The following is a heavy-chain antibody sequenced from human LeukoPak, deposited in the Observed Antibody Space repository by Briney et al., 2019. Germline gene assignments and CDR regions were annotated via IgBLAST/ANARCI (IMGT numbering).Heavy chain of an antibody. CDR1: GNSFTSYW. CDR3: ARRVVNNRNWYFNL. J-gene: IGHJ2*01. V-gene: IGHV5-51*01. CDR2: IYPGDSDI. D-gene: IGHD4-23*01. Sequence: GESLKISCKGSGNSFTSYWIGWVRQMPGKGLEWMGIIYPGDSDIRYSPSFQGQVTISADKSISIAYLQWSSLKASHTAMYYCARRVVNNRNWYFNLWGRGTLVTVSS.